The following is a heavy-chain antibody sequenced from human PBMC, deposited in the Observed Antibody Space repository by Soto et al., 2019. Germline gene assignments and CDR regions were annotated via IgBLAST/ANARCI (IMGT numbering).Heavy chain of an antibody. CDR2: IKRKIDGEAT. CDR3: TTGSVEGV. D-gene: IGHD2-15*01. Sequence: EVQLVESGGGLVKPGGSLRLSCAASGFSFSNAWMNWVRQAPGKGLEWVGRIKRKIDGEATDYAGPVKGRFTVFRDDSKSALYLQMNSQKGDDTAVYYCTTGSVEGVWGQGTTVTVS. V-gene: IGHV3-15*07. J-gene: IGHJ6*02. CDR1: GFSFSNAW.